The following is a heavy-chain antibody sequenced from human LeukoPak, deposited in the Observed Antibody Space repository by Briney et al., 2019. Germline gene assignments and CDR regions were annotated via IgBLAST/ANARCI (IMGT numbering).Heavy chain of an antibody. J-gene: IGHJ4*02. V-gene: IGHV4-59*08. D-gene: IGHD2-2*01. Sequence: SETLSLTCTVSDGSISSYFWSWIRQPPGKGLEWIGYIYYGGSTDYNPSLRSRVTISVDTSKNQFSLRLSSVTAADTAVYYCGGDKSTSSSVEYWGQGTLVTVSS. CDR1: DGSISSYF. CDR2: IYYGGST. CDR3: GGDKSTSSSVEY.